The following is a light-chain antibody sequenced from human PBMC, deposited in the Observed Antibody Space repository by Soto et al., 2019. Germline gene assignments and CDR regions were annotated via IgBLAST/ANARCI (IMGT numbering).Light chain of an antibody. CDR3: GSYVGSKSVV. CDR1: SSDIGDYNY. CDR2: EVS. Sequence: QSALTQPPSASGSLGQSVTISCTETSSDIGDYNYVSWYQQHAGKAPKVMIYEVSQRPSGVPDRFSGSKSGNTASLTVSGLQAEDEADYYCGSYVGSKSVVFGGGTKLTVL. J-gene: IGLJ3*02. V-gene: IGLV2-8*01.